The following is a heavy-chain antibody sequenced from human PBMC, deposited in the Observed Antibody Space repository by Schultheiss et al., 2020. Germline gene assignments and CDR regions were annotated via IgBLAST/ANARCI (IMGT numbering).Heavy chain of an antibody. J-gene: IGHJ4*02. CDR1: GFTFTSSE. CDR3: ARDPSAAGPDYYFDY. Sequence: GGSLRLSCAASGFTFTSSEMNWVRQAPGKGLEWLSYISGSGRTIYYADSVKGRFTISRDNAKNSLYLQMDSLRVEDTALYYCARDPSAAGPDYYFDYWGQGNLGTVSS. V-gene: IGHV3-48*03. CDR2: ISGSGRTI. D-gene: IGHD6-13*01.